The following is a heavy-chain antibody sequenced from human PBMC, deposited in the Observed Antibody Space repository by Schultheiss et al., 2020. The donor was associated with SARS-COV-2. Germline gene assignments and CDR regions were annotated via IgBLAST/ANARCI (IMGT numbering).Heavy chain of an antibody. Sequence: GESLKISCAASEFTFSTYGMHWVRQAPGKGLEWVAVIYYDGSNKYYADSVKGRFTISRDNSRNTLYLQMNSLRAEDTAVYYCAREGVVGAVTGLDVWGQGTMVTVSS. CDR2: IYYDGSNK. D-gene: IGHD2-15*01. CDR1: EFTFSTYG. V-gene: IGHV3-33*01. CDR3: AREGVVGAVTGLDV. J-gene: IGHJ6*02.